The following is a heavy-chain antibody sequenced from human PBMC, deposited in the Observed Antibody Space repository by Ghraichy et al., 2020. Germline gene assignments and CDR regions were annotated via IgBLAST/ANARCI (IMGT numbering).Heavy chain of an antibody. Sequence: ASVKVSCKASGYTFTSYAMHWVRQAPGQRLEWMGWINAGNGNTKYSQKFQGRVTITRDTSASTAYMELSSLRSEDTAVYYCARDRGWYGGNPHYYYYMDVWGKGTTVTVSS. J-gene: IGHJ6*03. CDR3: ARDRGWYGGNPHYYYYMDV. V-gene: IGHV1-3*01. CDR2: INAGNGNT. D-gene: IGHD4-23*01. CDR1: GYTFTSYA.